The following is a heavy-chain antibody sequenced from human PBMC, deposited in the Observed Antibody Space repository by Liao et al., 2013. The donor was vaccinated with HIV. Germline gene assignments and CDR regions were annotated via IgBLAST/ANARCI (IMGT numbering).Heavy chain of an antibody. CDR2: IYTGMSTTGTT. Sequence: QVQLQESGPGLVKPSETLSLTCAVYGGSFSGYYWTWIRQPAGKGLEWIGHIYTGMSTTGTTNYNPSLKSRVSISADTSKNQLSLKLSSVTAADTAVYYCARGYIMDVWGQGDHGHRLF. CDR3: ARGYIMDV. D-gene: IGHD2-2*02. J-gene: IGHJ6*01. CDR1: GGSFSGYY. V-gene: IGHV4-4*07.